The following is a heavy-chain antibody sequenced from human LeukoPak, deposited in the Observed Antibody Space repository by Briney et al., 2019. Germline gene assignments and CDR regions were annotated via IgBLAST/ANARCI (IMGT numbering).Heavy chain of an antibody. Sequence: ASVKVSCKASGGTFSSYAISWVRQAPGQGVEWMGRIIPILGIANYAQKFQGGVTITADKSTSTAYMELSSLRSEDTAVYYCARESGPAAGTLGGYWGQGTLVTVSS. CDR2: IIPILGIA. CDR1: GGTFSSYA. J-gene: IGHJ4*02. CDR3: ARESGPAAGTLGGY. V-gene: IGHV1-69*04. D-gene: IGHD6-13*01.